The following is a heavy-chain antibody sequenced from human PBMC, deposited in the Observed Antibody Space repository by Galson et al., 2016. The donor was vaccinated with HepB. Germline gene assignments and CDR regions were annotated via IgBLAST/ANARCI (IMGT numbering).Heavy chain of an antibody. D-gene: IGHD3-22*01. J-gene: IGHJ4*02. CDR3: ARGYYHFDY. V-gene: IGHV4/OR15-8*01. CDR2: IHYNGRP. Sequence: SETLSLTCSVSGGSITSSDWWSWVRQPPGKGLEWIAEIHYNGRPNHSPSLKSRVTMSVDKSKNQFSLKLNSVTAADTAVYFCARGYYHFDYWGQGTLVTVSS. CDR1: GGSITSSDW.